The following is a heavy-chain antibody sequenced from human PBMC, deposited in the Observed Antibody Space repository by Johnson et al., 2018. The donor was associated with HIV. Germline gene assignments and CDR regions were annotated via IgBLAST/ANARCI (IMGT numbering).Heavy chain of an antibody. CDR1: GFTFSSYV. Sequence: VQLVESGGNLVQPGGSLRLSCAASGFTFSSYVMHWVRQAPGKGLEWVSVLYSGGSTYHADSVKGRFIISRDNSKSTLYLQMNSLRDEDTAVYYCARAYTYGAFDIWGQGTTVTISS. D-gene: IGHD5-18*01. CDR2: LYSGGST. J-gene: IGHJ3*02. CDR3: ARAYTYGAFDI. V-gene: IGHV3-66*01.